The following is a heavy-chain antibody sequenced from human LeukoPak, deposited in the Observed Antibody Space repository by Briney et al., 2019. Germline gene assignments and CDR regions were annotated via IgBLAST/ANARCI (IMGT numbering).Heavy chain of an antibody. Sequence: NPSETLSLTCTVSGGSISSYYWSWIRQHPGKGLEWIGYIYYSGSTYYNPSLKSRVTISVDTSKNQFSLKLSSVTAADTAVYYCATYDFWSGYVNWGQGTLVTVSS. CDR3: ATYDFWSGYVN. J-gene: IGHJ4*02. D-gene: IGHD3-3*01. CDR2: IYYSGST. CDR1: GGSISSYY. V-gene: IGHV4-59*06.